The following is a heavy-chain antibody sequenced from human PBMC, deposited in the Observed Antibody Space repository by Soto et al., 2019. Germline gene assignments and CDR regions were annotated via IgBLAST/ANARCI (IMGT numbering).Heavy chain of an antibody. CDR2: ISTSGTFR. Sequence: EVQLVESGGGLVKPGESLRLSCVASGFNFNVYGMNWVRQAPGKGLEWVSSISTSGTFRSYADSVRGRFTVSRAGAKNSLDLQMNSLRPEDTAVYYCVRGGTLYYFDTSGSWGQGTLVTVSS. V-gene: IGHV3-21*01. J-gene: IGHJ5*02. CDR1: GFNFNVYG. CDR3: VRGGTLYYFDTSGS. D-gene: IGHD3-22*01.